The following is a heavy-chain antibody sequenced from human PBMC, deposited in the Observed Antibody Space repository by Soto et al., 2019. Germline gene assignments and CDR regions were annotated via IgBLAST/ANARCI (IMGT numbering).Heavy chain of an antibody. CDR2: INAGNGNT. V-gene: IGHV1-3*01. J-gene: IGHJ4*01. D-gene: IGHD4-17*01. CDR3: ARAEYGDHQYY. Sequence: ASVKVSCKASGYTFSNFAVHWVRQAPGQRLEWMGWINAGNGNTRYSEKFQGRITITRDTSASTAYMELSSLRSEDTAIYYCARAEYGDHQYYWGQ. CDR1: GYTFSNFA.